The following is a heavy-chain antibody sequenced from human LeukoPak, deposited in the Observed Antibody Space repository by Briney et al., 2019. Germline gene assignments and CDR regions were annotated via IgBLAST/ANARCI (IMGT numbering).Heavy chain of an antibody. CDR3: ARDLGWELPIPDAFNI. D-gene: IGHD1-26*01. V-gene: IGHV1-18*01. J-gene: IGHJ3*02. Sequence: GASVKVSCKASSYTFASYGISWVRQAPGQGLEWMGWISPYNGNTNYAQNLQGRVTMTTDTSTSTAYIELRSLRSADTAVYYCARDLGWELPIPDAFNIWGQGTMVIVSS. CDR1: SYTFASYG. CDR2: ISPYNGNT.